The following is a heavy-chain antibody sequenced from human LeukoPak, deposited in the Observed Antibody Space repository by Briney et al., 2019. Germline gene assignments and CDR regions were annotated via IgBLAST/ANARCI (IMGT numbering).Heavy chain of an antibody. CDR1: GGTFSSYA. J-gene: IGHJ4*02. CDR2: IIPIFGTA. V-gene: IGHV1-69*05. D-gene: IGHD6-19*01. Sequence: SVKVSCMASGGTFSSYAISWVRQAPGQGLEWMGGIIPIFGTANYAQKFQGRVTITTDESTSTAYMELSSLRSEDTAVYYCASTLQWLVRRSFDYWGQGTLVTVSS. CDR3: ASTLQWLVRRSFDY.